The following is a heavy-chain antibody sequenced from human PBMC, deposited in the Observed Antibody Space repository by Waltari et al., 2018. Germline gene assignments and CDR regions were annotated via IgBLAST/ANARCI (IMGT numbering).Heavy chain of an antibody. CDR1: GYTFTSYD. V-gene: IGHV1-8*03. J-gene: IGHJ6*02. CDR3: ARARGYSYGYGYYGMDV. CDR2: MNPNSGNT. Sequence: QVQLVQSGAEVKKPGASVKVSCKASGYTFTSYDINWVRQATGQGLEWMGGMNPNSGNTGYAQKFQGRVTITRNTSISTAYMELSSLRSEDTAVYYCARARGYSYGYGYYGMDVWGQGTTVTVSS. D-gene: IGHD5-18*01.